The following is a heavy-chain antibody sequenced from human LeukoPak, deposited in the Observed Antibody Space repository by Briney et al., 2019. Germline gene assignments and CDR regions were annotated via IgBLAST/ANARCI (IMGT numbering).Heavy chain of an antibody. Sequence: GGSLRLSCAASGFTFSSYEMNWVRQAPGKGLEWVSYISSSGSSIYYADSVKGRFTISRDNAKNSLYLQMNSLRAEDTALYYCARVGVEGATSAFDIWGQGTMVTVSS. V-gene: IGHV3-48*03. CDR3: ARVGVEGATSAFDI. CDR1: GFTFSSYE. CDR2: ISSSGSSI. D-gene: IGHD1-26*01. J-gene: IGHJ3*02.